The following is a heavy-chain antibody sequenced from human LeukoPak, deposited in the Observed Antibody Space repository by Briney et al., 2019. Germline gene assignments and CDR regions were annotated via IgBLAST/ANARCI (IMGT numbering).Heavy chain of an antibody. D-gene: IGHD6-19*01. J-gene: IGHJ4*02. Sequence: SETLSLTCTVSGGSISSYYWSWIRQPPGKGLEWIGHIHYSGSTNHNPSLKSRVTISVDTSKNQFSLKLSSVTAADTGVYYCARTDSGGWYVFDYWGQGTLVTVSS. CDR3: ARTDSGGWYVFDY. V-gene: IGHV4-59*01. CDR2: IHYSGST. CDR1: GGSISSYY.